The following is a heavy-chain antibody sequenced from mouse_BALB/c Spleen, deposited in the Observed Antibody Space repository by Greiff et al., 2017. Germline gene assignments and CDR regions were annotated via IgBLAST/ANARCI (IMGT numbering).Heavy chain of an antibody. Sequence: VMLVESGPGLVAPSQSLSITCTVSGFSLTSYDISWIRQPPGKGLEWLGVIWTGGGTNYNSAFMSRLSISKDNSKSQVFLKMNSLQTDDTAIYYCVRDSGYGFAYWGQGTLVTVSA. CDR2: IWTGGGT. D-gene: IGHD1-2*01. J-gene: IGHJ3*01. CDR1: GFSLTSYD. V-gene: IGHV2-9-2*01. CDR3: VRDSGYGFAY.